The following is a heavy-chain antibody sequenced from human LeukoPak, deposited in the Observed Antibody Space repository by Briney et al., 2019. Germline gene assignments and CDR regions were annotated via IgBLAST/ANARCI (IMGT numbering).Heavy chain of an antibody. D-gene: IGHD3-10*01. J-gene: IGHJ4*02. V-gene: IGHV3-7*01. CDR1: GFTFSSYW. CDR2: IKQDGSEK. CDR3: ARDNCYGSGSPIYYFDY. Sequence: PGGSLRLSCAASGFTFSSYWMSWVRQAPGKGLEWVANIKQDGSEKYYVDSVKGRFTISRDNAKNSLYLQMNSLRAEDTAVYYCARDNCYGSGSPIYYFDYWGQGTLVTVSS.